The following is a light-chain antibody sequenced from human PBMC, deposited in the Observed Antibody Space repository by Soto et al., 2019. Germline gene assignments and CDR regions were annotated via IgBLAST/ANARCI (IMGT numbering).Light chain of an antibody. V-gene: IGLV1-44*01. CDR2: NDN. J-gene: IGLJ1*01. Sequence: QSVLTQPPSASGTPGQTVTISCSGSSSNIGSNTVSWYQQLPGAAPTLLIYNDNERPSGVPDRFSGSKCGTSASLAISGLQSEDEADYYCAAWDETLIDVFGTGTKLTVL. CDR3: AAWDETLIDV. CDR1: SSNIGSNT.